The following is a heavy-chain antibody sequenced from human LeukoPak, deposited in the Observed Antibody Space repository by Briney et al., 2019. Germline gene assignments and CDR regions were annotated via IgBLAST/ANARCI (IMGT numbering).Heavy chain of an antibody. Sequence: ADTQSLLCSLSIDFNNIFYGLCMPQPPGKGLEWSGYIYYSGSTNYTPSLKSRVTISIDTSKNQFSLKLSSVTAADTAVYYCARVPLAARGAVYFYYMDVWGKGTTVTVSS. J-gene: IGHJ6*03. CDR1: IDFNNIFY. V-gene: IGHV4-59*07. D-gene: IGHD6-6*01. CDR3: ARVPLAARGAVYFYYMDV. CDR2: IYYSGST.